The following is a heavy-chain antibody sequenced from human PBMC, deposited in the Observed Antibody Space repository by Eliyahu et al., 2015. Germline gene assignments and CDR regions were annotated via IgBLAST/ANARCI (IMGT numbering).Heavy chain of an antibody. CDR3: ARDQRGLLRDY. CDR1: GXTFSDFS. J-gene: IGHJ4*02. D-gene: IGHD3-3*01. CDR2: ISSADSTT. V-gene: IGHV3-48*01. Sequence: EVQLVESGGGLVQPGGSLRLSCAISGXTFSDFSMNWFRQAPGKGLEWVSYISSADSTTYYADSVKGRFTISRDNAKNSLYLQMNSLRADDSAVYYCARDQRGLLRDYWGQGTLVTVSS.